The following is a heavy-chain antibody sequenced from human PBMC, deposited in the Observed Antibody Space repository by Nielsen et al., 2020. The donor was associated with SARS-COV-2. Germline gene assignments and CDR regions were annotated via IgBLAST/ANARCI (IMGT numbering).Heavy chain of an antibody. V-gene: IGHV5-51*01. CDR3: ARDLVAVAGNWFDP. CDR2: IYPGDSDT. Sequence: VRQMPGKGLEWMGIIYPGDSDTRYSPSFQGQVTISADKSISTAYLQWSSLKASDTAMYYCARDLVAVAGNWFDPWGQGTLVTVSS. D-gene: IGHD6-19*01. J-gene: IGHJ5*02.